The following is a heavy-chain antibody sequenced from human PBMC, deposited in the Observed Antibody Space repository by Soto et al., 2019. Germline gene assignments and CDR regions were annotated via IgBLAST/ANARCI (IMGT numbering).Heavy chain of an antibody. J-gene: IGHJ4*02. Sequence: EVQLVESGGGLVQPGGSLRLSCTTSGFTLSIHGMNWVRQAPWQGLECVSFIDGGSTSIHYADSVKGRFTISRDNAKNSLYLQMSSLRDEDTAVYFCATDPAGIMDFDYWGQGTQVTVSS. D-gene: IGHD1-1*01. CDR2: IDGGSTSI. V-gene: IGHV3-48*02. CDR3: ATDPAGIMDFDY. CDR1: GFTLSIHG.